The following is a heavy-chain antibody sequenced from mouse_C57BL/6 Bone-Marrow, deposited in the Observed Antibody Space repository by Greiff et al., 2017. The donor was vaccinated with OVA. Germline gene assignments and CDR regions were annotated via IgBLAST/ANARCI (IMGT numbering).Heavy chain of an antibody. CDR2: ISDGGSYT. D-gene: IGHD2-1*01. CDR3: AREWGGNYPWFAY. Sequence: EVKVEESGGGLVKPGGSLKLSCAASGFTFSSYAMSWVRQTPEKRLEWVATISDGGSYTYYPDNVKGRFTISRDNAKNNLYLQMSHLKSEDTAMYYCAREWGGNYPWFAYWGQGTLVTVSA. V-gene: IGHV5-4*01. CDR1: GFTFSSYA. J-gene: IGHJ3*01.